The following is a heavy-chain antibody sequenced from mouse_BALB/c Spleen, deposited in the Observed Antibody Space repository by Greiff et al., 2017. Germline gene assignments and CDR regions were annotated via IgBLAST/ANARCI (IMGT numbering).Heavy chain of an antibody. D-gene: IGHD1-1*01. CDR1: GYTFPSYV. V-gene: IGHV1-14*01. Sequence: VQLQQSGPELVKPGASVKMSCKASGYTFPSYVMHWVKQKPGQGLEWIGYINPYNDGTKYNEKFKGKATLTSDKSSSPAYMELSSLTSEDSAVYYCARDYYYGSSLYAMDYWGQGTSVTVSS. J-gene: IGHJ4*01. CDR3: ARDYYYGSSLYAMDY. CDR2: INPYNDGT.